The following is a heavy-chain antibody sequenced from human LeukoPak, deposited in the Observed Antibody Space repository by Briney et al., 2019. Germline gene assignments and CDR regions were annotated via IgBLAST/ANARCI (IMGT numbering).Heavy chain of an antibody. J-gene: IGHJ6*02. CDR1: GFTFSNYA. V-gene: IGHV3-21*01. Sequence: GGSLRLSCAASGFTFSNYAMSWARQAPGKGLEWVSAISSNSAYIYYADSVKGRFTISRDNAKSSVSLQMNSLRDDDTAVYYCARIFRYQLVDYYALDVWGQGTTVTVSS. D-gene: IGHD2-2*01. CDR3: ARIFRYQLVDYYALDV. CDR2: ISSNSAYI.